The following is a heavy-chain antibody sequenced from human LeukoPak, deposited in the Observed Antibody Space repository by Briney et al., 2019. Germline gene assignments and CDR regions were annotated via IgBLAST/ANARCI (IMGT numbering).Heavy chain of an antibody. J-gene: IGHJ4*02. CDR1: GFAFSTYA. CDR3: ARVPYGSGTYTDY. D-gene: IGHD3-10*01. Sequence: PGGSLRLSCAASGFAFSTYAMHWVRQAPGKGLEWVAVITYDGGDKYYADSVKGRFTISRDNSKNTVYLQMNSLRAEDTAVYYCARVPYGSGTYTDYWGRGTLVTVSP. CDR2: ITYDGGDK. V-gene: IGHV3-30-3*01.